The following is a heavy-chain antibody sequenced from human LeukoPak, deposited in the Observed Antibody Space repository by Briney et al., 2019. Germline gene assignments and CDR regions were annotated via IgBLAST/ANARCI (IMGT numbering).Heavy chain of an antibody. CDR3: AKKTYYDFWSGDNWFDP. D-gene: IGHD3-3*01. CDR2: IRYDGSNN. V-gene: IGHV3-30*02. CDR1: GFTFSSYG. Sequence: GGSLRLSCAASGFTFSSYGMHWVRQAPGKGLEWVAFIRYDGSNNYYADSVKGRFTISRDNSKNTLYLQMNSLRAEDTAVYYCAKKTYYDFWSGDNWFDPWGQGTLVTVSS. J-gene: IGHJ5*02.